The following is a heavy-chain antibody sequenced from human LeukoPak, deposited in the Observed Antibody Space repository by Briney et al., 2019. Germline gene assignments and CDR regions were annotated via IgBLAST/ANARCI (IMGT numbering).Heavy chain of an antibody. J-gene: IGHJ4*02. Sequence: GGSLRLSCLASGFTVSSTYMSWVRQAPGKGLEWVSVTYSGGSTYYADSVKGRCTISRDNSKNTLYLQMNSLRAEDTAVYYCAKVRGSRQLVRKGSSYFDYWGQGTLVTVSS. V-gene: IGHV3-66*01. CDR2: TYSGGST. CDR1: GFTVSSTY. CDR3: AKVRGSRQLVRKGSSYFDY. D-gene: IGHD6-13*01.